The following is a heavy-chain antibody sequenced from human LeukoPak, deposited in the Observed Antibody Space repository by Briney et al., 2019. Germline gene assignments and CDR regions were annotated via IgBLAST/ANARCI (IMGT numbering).Heavy chain of an antibody. CDR1: GFLISGYW. V-gene: IGHV3-74*01. CDR3: AKRGVVIRAVLVVGFHKEAYYFDS. Sequence: GGSLRLSCAASGFLISGYWMHWVRQAPGKGLVWLSLITGDGSRTIYADSVKGRFTISRDNAKNTLYLQMNSLRAEDTAVYFCAKRGVVIRAVLVVGFHKEAYYFDSWGQGALVTVSS. CDR2: ITGDGSRT. D-gene: IGHD2-15*01. J-gene: IGHJ4*02.